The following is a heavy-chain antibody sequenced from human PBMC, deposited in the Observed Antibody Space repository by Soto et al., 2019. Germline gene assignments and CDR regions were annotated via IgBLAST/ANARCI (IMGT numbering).Heavy chain of an antibody. CDR2: INAGNGNT. J-gene: IGHJ5*02. D-gene: IGHD2-2*01. CDR3: ARAPVVVPAAIFNWFDP. CDR1: GYTFTSYA. V-gene: IGHV1-3*01. Sequence: ASVKVSCKASGYTFTSYAMHWVRQAPGQRLEWMGWINAGNGNTKYSQKFQGRVTITRDTSASTAYMELSSLRSEDTAVYHCARAPVVVPAAIFNWFDPWGQGTLVTVSS.